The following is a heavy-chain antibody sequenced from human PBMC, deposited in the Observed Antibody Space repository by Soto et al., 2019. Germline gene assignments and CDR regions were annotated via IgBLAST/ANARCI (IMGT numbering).Heavy chain of an antibody. CDR1: GGSISSGAYY. CDR2: IYYSGST. Sequence: SETLSLTCTVSGGSISSGAYYWSWIRQHPGKGLEWIGYIYYSGSTYYKPSLKSRVTMSVDTSKNQFSLKLSSVTAADTAVYYCARALWGPAGHINWFDPWGQGTLVTVSS. D-gene: IGHD2-2*01. V-gene: IGHV4-31*03. CDR3: ARALWGPAGHINWFDP. J-gene: IGHJ5*02.